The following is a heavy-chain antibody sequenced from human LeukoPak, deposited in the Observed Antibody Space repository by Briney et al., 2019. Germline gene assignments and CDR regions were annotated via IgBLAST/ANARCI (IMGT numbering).Heavy chain of an antibody. D-gene: IGHD3-10*01. CDR1: GFTFSSYA. CDR3: ASGKIGSPEDY. V-gene: IGHV3-7*01. CDR2: IKQDGSEK. Sequence: GGSLRLSCAASGFTFSSYAMSWVRQAPGKGLEWVANIKQDGSEKYYVDSVKGRFTISRDNAKNSLYLQMNSLRAEDTAVYYCASGKIGSPEDYWGQGTLVTVSS. J-gene: IGHJ4*02.